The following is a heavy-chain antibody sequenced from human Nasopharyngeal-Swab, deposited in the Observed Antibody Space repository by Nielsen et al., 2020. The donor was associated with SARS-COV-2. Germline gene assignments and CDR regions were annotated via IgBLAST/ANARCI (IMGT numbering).Heavy chain of an antibody. CDR2: FNTNTGNP. CDR3: ARGGVAGTGYGMDV. Sequence: WAGQAPGQGLEWMGWFNTNTGNPTYAQGFTGGFVFSLDTSVSTAYLQISSRKAEDTAVYYCARGGVAGTGYGMDVWGQGTTVTVSS. J-gene: IGHJ6*02. D-gene: IGHD6-19*01. V-gene: IGHV7-4-1*02.